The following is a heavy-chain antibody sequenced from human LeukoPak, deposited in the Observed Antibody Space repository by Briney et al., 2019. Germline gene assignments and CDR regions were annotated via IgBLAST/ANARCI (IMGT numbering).Heavy chain of an antibody. CDR1: GFTFSSYA. Sequence: GGSLRLSCAASGFTFSSYAMHWVRQAPGKGLEWVAVISYDGSNKYYADSVKGRFTISRDNSKNTLYLKMNSLRAEDTAVYYCARVVDTASSRYYYGMDVWGKGTTVTVSS. CDR2: ISYDGSNK. J-gene: IGHJ6*04. V-gene: IGHV3-30*04. CDR3: ARVVDTASSRYYYGMDV. D-gene: IGHD5-18*01.